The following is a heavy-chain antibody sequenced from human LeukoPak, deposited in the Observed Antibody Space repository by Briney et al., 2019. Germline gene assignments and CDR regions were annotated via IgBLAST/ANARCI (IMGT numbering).Heavy chain of an antibody. D-gene: IGHD2-15*01. CDR1: GASIRSGDYY. CDR3: ARDCSGGSCYGAFDI. Sequence: SETLSLTCTVSGASIRSGDYYWSWIRQPPGKGLEWIGYIYDSGSTYYNPSLKSRITISVDTSENRFSLKLSSVTATDTVVYYCARDCSGGSCYGAFDIWGQGTMVTVSS. V-gene: IGHV4-30-4*01. CDR2: IYDSGST. J-gene: IGHJ3*02.